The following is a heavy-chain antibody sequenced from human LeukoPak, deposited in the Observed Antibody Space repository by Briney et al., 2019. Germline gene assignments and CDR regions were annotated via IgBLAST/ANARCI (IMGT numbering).Heavy chain of an antibody. CDR2: IRSSSET. V-gene: IGHV3-69-1*01. J-gene: IGHJ5*02. D-gene: IGHD5-12*01. Sequence: GGSLRLSCAASGFIFNKHAMSWVRQAPGKGLEWVSHIRSSSETFYADSVKGRFTISRDNARNSLYLQMNNLRGEDTAIYYCARDAGNSGYGCDLWGQGTLVTVSS. CDR3: ARDAGNSGYGCDL. CDR1: GFIFNKHA.